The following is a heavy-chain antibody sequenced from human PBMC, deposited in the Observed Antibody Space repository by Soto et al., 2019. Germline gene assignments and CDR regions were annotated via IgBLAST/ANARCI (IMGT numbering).Heavy chain of an antibody. J-gene: IGHJ4*02. CDR2: ISRSSIYR. CDR3: AREELDY. D-gene: IGHD1-1*01. V-gene: IGHV3-21*01. CDR1: GFTFSSFT. Sequence: GGSLRLSCAASGFTFSSFTTHWVRQAPGKGLEWVASISRSSIYRYYSDSLKGRVTISRDNAKNSLYLQMDSLRVEDTAIYYCAREELDYWGQGTLVTVSS.